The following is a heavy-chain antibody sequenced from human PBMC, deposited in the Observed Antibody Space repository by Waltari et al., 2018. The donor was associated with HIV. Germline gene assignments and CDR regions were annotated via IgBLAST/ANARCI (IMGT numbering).Heavy chain of an antibody. J-gene: IGHJ3*01. CDR3: TADRRPDNWDLDAFDF. CDR2: IKTKIDNRTT. D-gene: IGHD1-7*01. Sequence: EVQLVESGGGLVKPGGSLRLSCGVSGFTFSNTWMSWVRQLPGKGLEWVGRIKTKIDNRTTDYAAPVKGRFIISRDDSKNTLFLEMNSLKIEDTGVYYCTADRRPDNWDLDAFDFWGQGTMVTVSS. CDR1: GFTFSNTW. V-gene: IGHV3-15*01.